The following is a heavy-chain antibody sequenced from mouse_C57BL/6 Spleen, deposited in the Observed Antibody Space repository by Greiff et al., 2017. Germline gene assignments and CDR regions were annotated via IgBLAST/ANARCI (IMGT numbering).Heavy chain of an antibody. CDR3: ARESDWYFDY. CDR1: GFTFSDYG. J-gene: IGHJ2*01. Sequence: EVKLVESGGGLVKPGGSLKLSCAASGFTFSDYGMHWVRQAPEKGLEWVAYISSGSSTIYYADTVKGRFTISRDNAKNTLFLQMTSLRAEDTAMYYCARESDWYFDYWGQGTTLTVSS. V-gene: IGHV5-17*01. D-gene: IGHD2-13*01. CDR2: ISSGSSTI.